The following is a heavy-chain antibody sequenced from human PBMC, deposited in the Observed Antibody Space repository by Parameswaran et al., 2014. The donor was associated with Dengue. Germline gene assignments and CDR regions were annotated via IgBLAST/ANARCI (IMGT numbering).Heavy chain of an antibody. CDR3: ARVATMTYYFYYMDV. J-gene: IGHJ6*03. CDR2: IKQDGSDK. V-gene: IGHV3-7*01. D-gene: IGHD5-12*01. Sequence: WIRQPPGKGLEWVANIKQDGSDKDYVDSVKGRFTISRDNAKKSLYLQMNRLRAEDTAVYYCARVATMTYYFYYMDVWGKGTTVTVSS.